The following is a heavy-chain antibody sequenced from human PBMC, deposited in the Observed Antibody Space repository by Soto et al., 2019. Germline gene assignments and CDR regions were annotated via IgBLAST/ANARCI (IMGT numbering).Heavy chain of an antibody. Sequence: GPLRLPRTVYGVMVSSSGRTSFRHKTGKGLEWVSGISGSGGGTYYADSVKARFTISRDNSENTLYLQMNSLRAEDTAVYYCAKDIVYSSSRGHFDYWAQGTLVTVSS. CDR2: ISGSGGGT. J-gene: IGHJ4*02. CDR1: GVMVSSSG. V-gene: IGHV3-23*01. CDR3: AKDIVYSSSRGHFDY. D-gene: IGHD3-22*01.